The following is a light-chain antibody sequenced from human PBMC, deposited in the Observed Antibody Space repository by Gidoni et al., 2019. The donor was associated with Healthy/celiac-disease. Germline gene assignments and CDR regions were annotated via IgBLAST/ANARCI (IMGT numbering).Light chain of an antibody. CDR2: GAS. CDR3: QQYGSSPKT. Sequence: IVLTQSPGTLSLSPGERATLSCRASQSVSSSYLAWYQQKPGQAPRLLIYGASSRATGIPDRFSGSGSGTAFTLTISRLEPEDFAVYYCQQYGSSPKTFGQGTKVEIK. J-gene: IGKJ1*01. V-gene: IGKV3-20*01. CDR1: QSVSSSY.